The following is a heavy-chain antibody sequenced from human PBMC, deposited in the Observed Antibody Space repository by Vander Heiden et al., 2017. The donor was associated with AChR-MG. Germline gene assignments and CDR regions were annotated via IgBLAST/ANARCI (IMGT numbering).Heavy chain of an antibody. J-gene: IGHJ4*02. CDR3: ARDQSTHGGSYDGSFDY. V-gene: IGHV3-21*01. Sequence: EVQLVVSGGCLVKPGGSLRLSCAASGFPYGSSSMNWVRQAPGKGLEWVSYISSSSSYIYYADSVKGRLTISRDNAKNSLYLQMNSLRAEDTAVYYCARDQSTHGGSYDGSFDYWGQGTLVTVSS. D-gene: IGHD1-26*01. CDR1: GFPYGSSS. CDR2: ISSSSSYI.